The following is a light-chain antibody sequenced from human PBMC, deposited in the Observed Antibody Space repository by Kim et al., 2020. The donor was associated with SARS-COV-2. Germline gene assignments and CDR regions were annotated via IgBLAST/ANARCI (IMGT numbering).Light chain of an antibody. CDR2: GAS. CDR1: QNIGND. CDR3: IQHRTYPIT. V-gene: IGKV1-17*01. Sequence: APVENRVPITGRASQNIGNDLGWYQQSPGRAPKRLIYGASNLKSGVPSRFGGSGSETEFPLTFNSLQPEDFATYFCIQHRTYPITFGQGTRLEIK. J-gene: IGKJ5*01.